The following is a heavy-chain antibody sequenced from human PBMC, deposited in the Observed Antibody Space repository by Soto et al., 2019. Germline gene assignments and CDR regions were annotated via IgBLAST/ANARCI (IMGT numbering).Heavy chain of an antibody. CDR1: GGYISSYY. CDR3: ARHRSLAAAGTDA. Sequence: SETLSLTCTVSGGYISSYYWSWIRQPPGKGLEWIGYIYYSGSTNYNPSLKSRVTISVDTSKNQFSLKLSSVTAADTAVYYCARHRSLAAAGTDAWGQGTLVTVSS. J-gene: IGHJ4*02. V-gene: IGHV4-59*08. CDR2: IYYSGST. D-gene: IGHD6-13*01.